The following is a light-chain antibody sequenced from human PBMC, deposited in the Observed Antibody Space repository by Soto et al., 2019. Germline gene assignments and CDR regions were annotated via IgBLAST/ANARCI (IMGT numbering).Light chain of an antibody. Sequence: IVLTKSPSTLSLSPGDRVTLSCRASQNVTTRLDWYQHKPGQAPTLLISGATNRASGVPVRFSGSGSGTDFTLTITRLEPEDFALYYCQQYAGSPLTFGLGTRLEIK. V-gene: IGKV3-20*01. J-gene: IGKJ5*01. CDR3: QQYAGSPLT. CDR2: GAT. CDR1: QNVTTR.